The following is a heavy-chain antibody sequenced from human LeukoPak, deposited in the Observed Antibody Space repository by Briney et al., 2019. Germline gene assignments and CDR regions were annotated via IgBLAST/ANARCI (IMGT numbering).Heavy chain of an antibody. V-gene: IGHV1-69*06. Sequence: GSSVKVSCKASGGTISSYAISWVRQAPGQGLEWMGGIIHIFGTANYAQKFQGRVTITADKSTSTAYMELSSLRSEDTAVYYCAVRYCSSISCYSNDAFDIWGQGTMVTVSS. CDR1: GGTISSYA. CDR2: IIHIFGTA. J-gene: IGHJ3*02. CDR3: AVRYCSSISCYSNDAFDI. D-gene: IGHD2-2*01.